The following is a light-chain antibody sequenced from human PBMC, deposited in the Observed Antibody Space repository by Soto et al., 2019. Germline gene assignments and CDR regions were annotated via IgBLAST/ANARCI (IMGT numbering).Light chain of an antibody. CDR2: DVN. CDR1: SSDVLGNDY. Sequence: QSALTQPASVSGSPGQSITISCTGTSSDVLGNDYVSWYQQHPGKAPKLMLYDVNNRPSGVSNRFAGSKSGNTASLTISGLQAEDEADYYCTSYTSNSIPLFGGGTKLTVL. J-gene: IGLJ2*01. CDR3: TSYTSNSIPL. V-gene: IGLV2-14*03.